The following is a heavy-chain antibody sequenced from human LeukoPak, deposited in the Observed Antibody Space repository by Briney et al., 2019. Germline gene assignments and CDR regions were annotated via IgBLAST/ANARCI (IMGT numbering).Heavy chain of an antibody. V-gene: IGHV3-30*04. Sequence: GGSLRLSCTASGFTFTNYAINWVRQGPGKGLEWVALVSYDATKTFYADSVKGRFTISRDNCKNTVYLQMDGLRVDDTAVYYCARDSHATGWGHFDYWGLGTLVTVSS. CDR2: VSYDATKT. J-gene: IGHJ4*02. CDR3: ARDSHATGWGHFDY. CDR1: GFTFTNYA. D-gene: IGHD6-19*01.